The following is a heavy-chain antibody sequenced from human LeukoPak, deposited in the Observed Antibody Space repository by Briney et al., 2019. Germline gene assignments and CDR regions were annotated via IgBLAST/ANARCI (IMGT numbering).Heavy chain of an antibody. CDR1: GFTFSSYS. D-gene: IGHD3-22*01. Sequence: PGGSLRLSCASYGFTFSSYSMNWVRQGPGKGLDWISYISSSSGTSYYADSVKGRFTISRDNAEKSLYLQMNSLRAEDTAVYYCARAYYYDRSGYHSPYYYGMDVWGQGTTVTVFS. CDR3: ARAYYYDRSGYHSPYYYGMDV. V-gene: IGHV3-48*01. CDR2: ISSSSGTS. J-gene: IGHJ6*02.